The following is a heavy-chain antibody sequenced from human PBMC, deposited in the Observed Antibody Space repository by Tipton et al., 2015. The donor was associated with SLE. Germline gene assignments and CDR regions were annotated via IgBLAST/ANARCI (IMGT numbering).Heavy chain of an antibody. CDR3: ARVGLLRYFDWTGTYYFDY. CDR1: GGSISSSSYY. D-gene: IGHD3-9*01. V-gene: IGHV4-39*07. Sequence: TLSLTCTVSGGSISSSSYYWGWIRQPPGKGLEWIGEINHSGSTNYNPSLKSRVTISVDTSKKQFSLKLSSVTAADTAVYYCARVGLLRYFDWTGTYYFDYWGQGTLVTVSS. J-gene: IGHJ4*02. CDR2: INHSGST.